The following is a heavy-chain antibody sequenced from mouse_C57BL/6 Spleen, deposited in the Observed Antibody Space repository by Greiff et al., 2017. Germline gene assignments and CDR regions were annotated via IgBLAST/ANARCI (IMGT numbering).Heavy chain of an antibody. CDR3: ARCTTVVPTGFAY. V-gene: IGHV1-54*01. CDR2: INPGSGGT. J-gene: IGHJ3*01. CDR1: GYAFTNYL. D-gene: IGHD1-1*01. Sequence: QVQLKQSGAELVRPGTSVKVSCKASGYAFTNYLIEWVKQRPGQGLEWIGVINPGSGGTNYNEKFKGKATLTADKSSSTAYMQLSSLTSEDSAVYFCARCTTVVPTGFAYWGQGTLVTVSA.